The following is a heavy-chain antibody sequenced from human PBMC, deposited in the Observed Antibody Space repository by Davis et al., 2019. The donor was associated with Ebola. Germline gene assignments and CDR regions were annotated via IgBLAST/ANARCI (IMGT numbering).Heavy chain of an antibody. CDR1: GFTFSSYG. V-gene: IGHV3-33*01. CDR3: ARGYVSFYFDY. Sequence: GGSLRLSCAASGFTFSSYGMHWVRQAPGKGLEWVAVTWYDGSNKYYADSVKGRFTISRDNSKNTLYLQMNSLRAEDTAVYYCARGYVSFYFDYWGQGTLVTVSS. D-gene: IGHD3-16*01. J-gene: IGHJ4*02. CDR2: TWYDGSNK.